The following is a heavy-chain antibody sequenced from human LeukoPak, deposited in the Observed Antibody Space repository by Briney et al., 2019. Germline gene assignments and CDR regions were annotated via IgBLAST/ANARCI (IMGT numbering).Heavy chain of an antibody. V-gene: IGHV1-69*05. D-gene: IGHD4-17*01. J-gene: IGHJ5*02. Sequence: ASVKVSCKASGGTFSSYAISWVRQAPGQGLEWMGGIIPIFGTANYAQKFQGRVTITTDESTSTAYMELSSLRSEDTAVYYCARGAVTTRGNWFDPWGQGTLVTVSS. CDR1: GGTFSSYA. CDR2: IIPIFGTA. CDR3: ARGAVTTRGNWFDP.